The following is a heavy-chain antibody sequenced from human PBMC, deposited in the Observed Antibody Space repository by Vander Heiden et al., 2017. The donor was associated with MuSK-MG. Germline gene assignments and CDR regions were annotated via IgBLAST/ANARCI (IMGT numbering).Heavy chain of an antibody. CDR3: ARGKGVTGV. V-gene: IGHV4-34*01. CDR2: INHSGST. J-gene: IGHJ6*04. CDR1: GGSFSGYC. Sequence: QVQLRQWGAGLLKPSLTLSLTCSAYGGSFSGYCWSWIRQPPGKGLEWIGEINHSGSTNYNPSLKSRVTISVDTSKNQFSLKLSSVTAADTAVYYCARGKGVTGVWGKGTTVTVSS. D-gene: IGHD3-10*01.